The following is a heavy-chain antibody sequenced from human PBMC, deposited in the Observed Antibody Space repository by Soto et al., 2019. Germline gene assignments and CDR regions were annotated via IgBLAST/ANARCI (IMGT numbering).Heavy chain of an antibody. CDR1: GGSISSYY. V-gene: IGHV4-59*12. D-gene: IGHD4-4*01. CDR2: IYYSGST. Sequence: PSETLSLTCTVSGGSISSYYWSWIRQPPGKGLEWIGYIYYSGSTNYNPSLKSRVTISVDTSKNQFSLKLSSVTAADTAVYYCARDRFSNSVVSHYYYMDVWGKGTTVTVSS. J-gene: IGHJ6*03. CDR3: ARDRFSNSVVSHYYYMDV.